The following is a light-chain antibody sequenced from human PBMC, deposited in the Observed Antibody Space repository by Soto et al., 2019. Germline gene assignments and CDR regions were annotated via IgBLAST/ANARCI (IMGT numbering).Light chain of an antibody. J-gene: IGKJ4*01. V-gene: IGKV3-11*01. Sequence: EIVLTQSPATLSLSPGERATLSCRASQSVSSYLAWYQQKPGQAPRLLIDAASSLQSGVPSRFSGSGSGTEFTLTISSLQPEDFATYYCLQHNTYPLTFGGGTKVDIK. CDR3: LQHNTYPLT. CDR1: QSVSSY. CDR2: AAS.